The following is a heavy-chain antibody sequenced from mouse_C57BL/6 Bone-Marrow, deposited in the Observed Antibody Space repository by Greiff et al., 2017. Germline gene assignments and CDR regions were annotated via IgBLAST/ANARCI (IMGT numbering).Heavy chain of an antibody. CDR3: ARYYYGHYYAMDY. V-gene: IGHV1-54*01. Sequence: QVQLKESGAELVRPGTSVKVSCKASGYAFTNYLIEWVKQRPGQGLEWIGVINPGSGGTNYNEQFKGKATLTADKSSSTAYMQLSSLTSEDSAVYFCARYYYGHYYAMDYWGQGTSVTVSS. D-gene: IGHD1-1*01. CDR2: INPGSGGT. J-gene: IGHJ4*01. CDR1: GYAFTNYL.